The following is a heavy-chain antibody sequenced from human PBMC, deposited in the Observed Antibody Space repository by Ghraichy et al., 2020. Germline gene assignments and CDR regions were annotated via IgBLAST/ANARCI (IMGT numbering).Heavy chain of an antibody. D-gene: IGHD5-12*01. CDR1: GGSFTTYY. CDR2: AHSSGSA. V-gene: IGHV4-59*01. CDR3: ARRHGYSGSMDY. Sequence: SETLSLTCTVSGGSFTTYYWSWIRQPPGKGLQWIGYAHSSGSAYYNRSLKSRVTISVDTSQNQFSLRVTSLTAADPAVYYCARRHGYSGSMDYWGQGTLVSVSS. J-gene: IGHJ4*02.